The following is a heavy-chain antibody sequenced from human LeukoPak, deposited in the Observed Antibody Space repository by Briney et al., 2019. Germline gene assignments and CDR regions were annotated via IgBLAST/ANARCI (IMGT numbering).Heavy chain of an antibody. CDR2: INPNSGGT. J-gene: IGHJ6*03. CDR1: GYTFTGHY. V-gene: IGHV1-2*02. CDR3: ARGELLPEDYYYYYMDV. D-gene: IGHD1-7*01. Sequence: ASVKVSCKASGYTFTGHYMHWVRQAPGQGLEWMGWINPNSGGTNYAQKFQGRVTMTRDTSISAAYMELSRLRFDDTAVYYCARGELLPEDYYYYYMDVWGKGTTVTVSS.